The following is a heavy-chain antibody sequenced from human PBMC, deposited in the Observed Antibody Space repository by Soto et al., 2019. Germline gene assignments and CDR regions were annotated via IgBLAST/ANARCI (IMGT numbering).Heavy chain of an antibody. CDR1: GYTFTSYG. J-gene: IGHJ6*02. D-gene: IGHD2-15*01. CDR3: ARLSRDIVPWVGSGYYYYGMDV. CDR2: ISAYNGNT. V-gene: IGHV1-18*01. Sequence: ASVKVSCKASGYTFTSYGISWVRQAPGQGLEWMGWISAYNGNTNYAQKLQGRVTMTTDTSTSTAYMELRSLRSDDTAVYYCARLSRDIVPWVGSGYYYYGMDVWGQGTTVTVSS.